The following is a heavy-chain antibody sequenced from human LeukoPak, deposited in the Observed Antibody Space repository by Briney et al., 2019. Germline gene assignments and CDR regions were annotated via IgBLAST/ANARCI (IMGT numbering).Heavy chain of an antibody. CDR1: GFTFSSYW. V-gene: IGHV3-7*01. CDR2: IKKDGIEK. CDR3: AKDKLSGSSVLDY. D-gene: IGHD1-26*01. J-gene: IGHJ4*02. Sequence: GGSLRLSCAASGFTFSSYWMSWVRQAPGKGLEWVANIKKDGIEKYYVDSVKGRFTISRDNAKTSLYLQMNSLRAEDTAVYYCAKDKLSGSSVLDYWGQGTLVTVSS.